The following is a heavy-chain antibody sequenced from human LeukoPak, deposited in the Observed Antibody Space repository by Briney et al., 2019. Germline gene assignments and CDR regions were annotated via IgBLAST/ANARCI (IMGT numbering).Heavy chain of an antibody. J-gene: IGHJ6*03. CDR2: INDIGNT. CDR3: ARLGSVGYYNYQYMEI. CDR1: GGSFSGYY. Sequence: SSETLSLTRAVYGGSFSGYYWSWIRQPPGKGLEWIGEINDIGNTNYDPSLRSRVTISVDTSKNQFSLSLTSATAADTAVYFCARLGSVGYYNYQYMEIWCNGTSVTVSS. V-gene: IGHV4-34*01. D-gene: IGHD3-10*01.